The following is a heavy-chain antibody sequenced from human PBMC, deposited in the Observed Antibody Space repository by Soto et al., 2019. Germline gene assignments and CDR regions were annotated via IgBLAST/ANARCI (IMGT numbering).Heavy chain of an antibody. CDR1: GGSISSYY. Sequence: SETLSLTCTVSGGSISSYYWSWIRQPPGKGLEWIGYIYYSGSTNYNPSLKSRVTISVDTSKNQFSLKLSSVTAADTAVYYCAVTMVRGVIPHYYYGMDVWGQGTTVTVSS. D-gene: IGHD3-10*01. CDR3: AVTMVRGVIPHYYYGMDV. J-gene: IGHJ6*02. CDR2: IYYSGST. V-gene: IGHV4-59*01.